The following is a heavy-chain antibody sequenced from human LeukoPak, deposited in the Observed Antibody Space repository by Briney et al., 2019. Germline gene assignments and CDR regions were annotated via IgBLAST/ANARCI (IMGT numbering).Heavy chain of an antibody. CDR2: INHSGST. D-gene: IGHD6-19*01. CDR1: GGSFSGYY. V-gene: IGHV4-34*01. CDR3: ARGQRSSGWYGYYYYGMDV. J-gene: IGHJ6*04. Sequence: SETLSLTCAVYGGSFSGYYWSWLRQPPGKGLEWIGEINHSGSTNYNPSLKSRVTISVDTSKNQFSLKLSSVTAADTAVYYCARGQRSSGWYGYYYYGMDVWGKGTTVTVSS.